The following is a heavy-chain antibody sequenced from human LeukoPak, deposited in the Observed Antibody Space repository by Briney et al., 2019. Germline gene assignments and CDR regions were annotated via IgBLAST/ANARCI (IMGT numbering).Heavy chain of an antibody. CDR1: GGSITSTNW. Sequence: PSGTLSLTCGVSGGSITSTNWWSWVRQPPGQGLEWIGEVSLSGLTNYNPSLSSRVIMALDTSRNHLSLHLTSVTAADTAVYYCSRENGAFSPFGYWGQGYLVTVLS. CDR3: SRENGAFSPFGY. V-gene: IGHV4-4*02. D-gene: IGHD2-8*01. CDR2: VSLSGLT. J-gene: IGHJ4*02.